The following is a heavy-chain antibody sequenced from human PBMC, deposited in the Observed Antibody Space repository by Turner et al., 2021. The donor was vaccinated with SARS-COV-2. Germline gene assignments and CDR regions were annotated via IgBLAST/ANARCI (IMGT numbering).Heavy chain of an antibody. Sequence: QVQLQQRGAGLLKPSETLSLTCTVSGGSISSSSYYWGWIRQPPGKGLEWIGNIYYSGSTYYNPSLKSRVTISVDTSKNQFSLKLSSVTATDTAVYYCARRLVVQGTDDYSYYYGMDVWGQGTTVTVSS. V-gene: IGHV4-39*01. CDR2: IYYSGST. J-gene: IGHJ6*02. D-gene: IGHD3-22*01. CDR1: GGSISSSSYY. CDR3: ARRLVVQGTDDYSYYYGMDV.